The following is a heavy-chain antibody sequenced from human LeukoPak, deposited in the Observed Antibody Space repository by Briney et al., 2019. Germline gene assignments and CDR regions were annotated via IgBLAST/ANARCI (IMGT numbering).Heavy chain of an antibody. J-gene: IGHJ4*02. CDR3: ARDRGGYSSGWYEDY. D-gene: IGHD6-19*01. V-gene: IGHV1-18*04. Sequence: ASVKVSCKASGYSFTGYYIHWVRQAPGQGLEWMGWISAYNGNTNYAQKLQGRVTMTTDTSTSTAYMELRSLRSDDTAVYYCARDRGGYSSGWYEDYWGQGTLVTVSS. CDR1: GYSFTGYY. CDR2: ISAYNGNT.